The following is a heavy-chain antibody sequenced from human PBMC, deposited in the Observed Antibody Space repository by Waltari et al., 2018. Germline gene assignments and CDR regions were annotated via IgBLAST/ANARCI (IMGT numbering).Heavy chain of an antibody. D-gene: IGHD2-15*01. CDR3: ARVQYCSGGSCYFMDV. CDR2: MNPNSGNT. V-gene: IGHV1-8*01. Sequence: QVQLVQSGAEVKKPGARVKVSCKASGYTFTSYDINWVRQATGQGLEWMGWMNPNSGNTGYAQKFQGRVTMTRNTSIRTAYMELSSLRSEDTAVYYCARVQYCSGGSCYFMDVWGQGTTVTVSS. J-gene: IGHJ6*02. CDR1: GYTFTSYD.